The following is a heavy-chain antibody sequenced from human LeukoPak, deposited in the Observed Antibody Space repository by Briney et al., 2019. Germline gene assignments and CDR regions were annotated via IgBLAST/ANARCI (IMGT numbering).Heavy chain of an antibody. CDR3: AREAGITILVGDFDY. D-gene: IGHD3-9*01. CDR1: GFTFSSYW. V-gene: IGHV3-74*01. J-gene: IGHJ4*02. Sequence: GGSLRLSCATSGFTFSSYWMHWVRQAPGKGLVWVSRVNTDGSNTNYADSVKGRFTISRDNAKNTLYLQMNSLRAEDTAVYYCAREAGITILVGDFDYWGQGTLVTVSS. CDR2: VNTDGSNT.